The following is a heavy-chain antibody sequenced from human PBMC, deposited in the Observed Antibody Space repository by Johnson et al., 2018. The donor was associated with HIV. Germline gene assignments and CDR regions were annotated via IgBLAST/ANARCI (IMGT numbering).Heavy chain of an antibody. CDR1: GFAFSNFG. D-gene: IGHD2-8*02. J-gene: IGHJ3*02. CDR2: TSYDGSNK. V-gene: IGHV3-30*18. CDR3: AKSGLFGLVVYAPDVFDI. Sequence: QVQLVESGGGVVQPGRSLRLSCAASGFAFSNFGMHWVRQAPGKGLEWVAVTSYDGSNKYYADSVKGRFTTSRDNSKNQLYLQMNSRRAEDKAVYYCAKSGLFGLVVYAPDVFDIWGQGTMVTVSS.